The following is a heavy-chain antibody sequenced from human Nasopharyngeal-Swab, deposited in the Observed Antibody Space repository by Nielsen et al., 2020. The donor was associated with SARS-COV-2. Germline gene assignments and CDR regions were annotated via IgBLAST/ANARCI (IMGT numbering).Heavy chain of an antibody. CDR3: AIGYRFLMDV. V-gene: IGHV3-64*02. CDR1: GFTFSSYA. Sequence: GGSLRLSCAASGFTFSSYAMHWVRQAPGKGLEYVSAISTNGGSTYYADSVKGRFTISRDNSKNTLYLQMGSLRAEDMAVYYCAIGYRFLMDVWGQGTTVTVSS. D-gene: IGHD6-13*01. J-gene: IGHJ6*02. CDR2: ISTNGGST.